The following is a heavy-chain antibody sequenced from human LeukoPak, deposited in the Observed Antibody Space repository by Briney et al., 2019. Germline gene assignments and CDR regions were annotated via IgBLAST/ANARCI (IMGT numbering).Heavy chain of an antibody. CDR1: GGSFSGYY. V-gene: IGHV4-34*01. J-gene: IGHJ6*02. CDR3: ARGPPAKPGTGYYYGMDV. CDR2: INHSGST. D-gene: IGHD2-2*01. Sequence: SETLSLTCAVYGGSFSGYYWSWIRQPPGKGLEWIGEINHSGSTNYNPSLKSRVTISVDMSKNQFSLRLRSVTAADTAVYYCARGPPAKPGTGYYYGMDVWGQGTTVTVSS.